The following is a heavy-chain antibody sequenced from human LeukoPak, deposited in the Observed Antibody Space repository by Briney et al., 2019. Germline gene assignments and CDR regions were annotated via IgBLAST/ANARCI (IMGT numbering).Heavy chain of an antibody. CDR3: ARLSTMALDY. CDR2: ISSSSSYI. CDR1: GFTFSSYS. V-gene: IGHV3-21*01. Sequence: GGSLRLSCAASGFTFSSYSMNWVRQAPGKGLEWVSSISSSSSYIYYADSVKGRFIISRDNAKNSLYLQMNSLRAEDTAVYYCARLSTMALDYWGQGTLVTVSS. J-gene: IGHJ4*02. D-gene: IGHD3-10*01.